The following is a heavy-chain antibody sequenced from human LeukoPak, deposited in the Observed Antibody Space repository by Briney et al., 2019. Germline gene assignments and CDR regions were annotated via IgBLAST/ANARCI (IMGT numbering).Heavy chain of an antibody. D-gene: IGHD3-22*01. CDR1: GGSIISNNHY. Sequence: SETLSLTCTVSGGSIISNNHYWGWTRQPPGKGLEWFGSISYSGGTAYNPSLRSRVTISVDTSKNQFSLKVNSVTAADTAVYYCAKEVEYYDSSGYRPHAFDIWGQGTLVTVSA. V-gene: IGHV4-39*02. CDR3: AKEVEYYDSSGYRPHAFDI. J-gene: IGHJ3*02. CDR2: ISYSGGT.